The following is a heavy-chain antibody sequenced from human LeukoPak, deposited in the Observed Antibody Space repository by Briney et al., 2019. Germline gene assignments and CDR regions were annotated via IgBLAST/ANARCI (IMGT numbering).Heavy chain of an antibody. J-gene: IGHJ5*02. V-gene: IGHV3-30*18. CDR3: AKGAGWQQLVGWFDP. CDR1: GFSFSGYG. Sequence: GGSLRLSCAASGFSFSGYGMHWVRQAPGKGLEWAAVISYDESDKYYADSVKGRFTISRDNSKSTLYLQMNSLRVDDTAVYYCAKGAGWQQLVGWFDPWGQGTLVTVSS. D-gene: IGHD6-13*01. CDR2: ISYDESDK.